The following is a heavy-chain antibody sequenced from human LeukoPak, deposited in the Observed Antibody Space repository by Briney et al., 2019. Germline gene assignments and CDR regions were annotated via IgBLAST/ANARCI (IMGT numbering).Heavy chain of an antibody. Sequence: GGSLRLSCTASGFTFGDYAMSWVRQAPGKGLEWVGFIRSKAYGGTTEYAASVKGRFTISRDDSKSIAYLQMNSLKTEDTAVYYCTRVGRGATTGQFDYLGQGTLVTVSS. CDR2: IRSKAYGGTT. CDR3: TRVGRGATTGQFDY. V-gene: IGHV3-49*04. D-gene: IGHD1-26*01. J-gene: IGHJ4*02. CDR1: GFTFGDYA.